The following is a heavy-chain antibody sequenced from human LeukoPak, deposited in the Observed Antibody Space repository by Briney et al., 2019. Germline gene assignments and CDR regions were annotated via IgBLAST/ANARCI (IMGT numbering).Heavy chain of an antibody. V-gene: IGHV4-59*08. J-gene: IGHJ3*02. Sequence: SHTLSLTCTVSGGSINKYYWSWLRQPPGKGLEWIGYFYYVGSTNSNPSLKSRVTISMDTSKSQVSLKLSSVTAADTAVYYCATNYDGLLNDAFDIWGQGIMVAVSS. D-gene: IGHD4-23*01. CDR3: ATNYDGLLNDAFDI. CDR2: FYYVGST. CDR1: GGSINKYY.